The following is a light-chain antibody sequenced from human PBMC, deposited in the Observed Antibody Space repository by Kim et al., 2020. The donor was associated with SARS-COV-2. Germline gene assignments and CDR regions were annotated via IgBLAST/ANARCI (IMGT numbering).Light chain of an antibody. CDR3: QQYHNWPPWT. J-gene: IGKJ1*01. CDR1: QSISSN. Sequence: EIVLTQSPGTLSLSPGERATLSCRASQSISSNLAWYQQKPGQAPRLLIYGASTRATGIPARFSGSGSGTEFTLTITNLQSEDFAVYYCQQYHNWPPWTFGQGTKVDIK. V-gene: IGKV3-15*01. CDR2: GAS.